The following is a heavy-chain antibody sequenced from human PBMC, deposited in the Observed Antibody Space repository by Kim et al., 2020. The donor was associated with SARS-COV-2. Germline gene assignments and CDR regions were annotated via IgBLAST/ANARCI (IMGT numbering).Heavy chain of an antibody. Sequence: GGSLRLSCAASGFTFSDYYMSWIRQAPGKGLEWVSYISSSGSTIYYADSVKGRFTISRDNAKNSLYLQMNSLRAEDTAVYYCASDMYSGYLPGNYYGMDVWGQGTTVTVSS. V-gene: IGHV3-11*01. CDR3: ASDMYSGYLPGNYYGMDV. J-gene: IGHJ6*02. CDR1: GFTFSDYY. D-gene: IGHD5-12*01. CDR2: ISSSGSTI.